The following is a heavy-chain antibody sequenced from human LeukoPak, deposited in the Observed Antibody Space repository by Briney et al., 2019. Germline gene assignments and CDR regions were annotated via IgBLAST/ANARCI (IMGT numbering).Heavy chain of an antibody. Sequence: ASVKVSFKASGYTFTDFALNWVRQAPGQGLEWMGWINANTGNPTYARDFTGRFVLSLDTSVNTAYLQISSLKAEDTAIYYCARVYEFWSDYWGQGTLVTVSS. V-gene: IGHV7-4-1*02. D-gene: IGHD3-3*01. J-gene: IGHJ4*02. CDR1: GYTFTDFA. CDR2: INANTGNP. CDR3: ARVYEFWSDY.